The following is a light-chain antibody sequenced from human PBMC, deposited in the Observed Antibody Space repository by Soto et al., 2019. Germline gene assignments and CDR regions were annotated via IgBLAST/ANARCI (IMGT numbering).Light chain of an antibody. CDR2: AAS. CDR1: QDIRSD. V-gene: IGKV1-17*01. CDR3: VQHLSYPFT. J-gene: IGKJ2*01. Sequence: DIQMTQSPSSLSASVGDGVTITCRASQDIRSDLGWFQQKAGKAPKRLIYAASLLQSEVPSRFSGTGSGTEFTLTISSLQPEDFATYFCVQHLSYPFTFGQGTKLEIK.